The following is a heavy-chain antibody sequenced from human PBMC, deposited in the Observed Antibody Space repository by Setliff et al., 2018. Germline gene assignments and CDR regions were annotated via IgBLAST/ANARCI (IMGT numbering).Heavy chain of an antibody. J-gene: IGHJ6*02. CDR3: ARLSWDGLRYHGLDV. CDR1: GVSISNYY. D-gene: IGHD3-10*01. V-gene: IGHV4-59*01. Sequence: SLTCNVSGVSISNYYWSWIRQPPGKGLECIGYIQKSGGTNYNPSLKSRVTISVDTSTNQFSLKLRSVTAADTAAYYCARLSWDGLRYHGLDVWGQGTLVTVSS. CDR2: IQKSGGT.